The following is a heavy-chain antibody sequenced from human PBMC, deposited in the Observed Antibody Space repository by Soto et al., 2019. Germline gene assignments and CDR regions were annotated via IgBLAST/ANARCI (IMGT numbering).Heavy chain of an antibody. D-gene: IGHD3-10*01. V-gene: IGHV6-1*01. CDR3: ARGNALDV. CDR1: GDSVSNDITS. Sequence: PSQTLSLTCAISGDSVSNDITSWNWIRQSPSRGLEWLGRTYYRSKWFHDYAASVKSRITINPDTSKNQFSLELNSMTPEDTAVYYCARGNALDVWGQGTVVTVSS. J-gene: IGHJ3*01. CDR2: TYYRSKWFH.